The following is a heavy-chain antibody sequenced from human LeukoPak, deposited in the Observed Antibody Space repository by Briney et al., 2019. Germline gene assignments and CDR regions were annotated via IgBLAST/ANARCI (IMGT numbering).Heavy chain of an antibody. J-gene: IGHJ5*02. D-gene: IGHD1-14*01. CDR2: IQNDGSDK. V-gene: IGHV3-30*02. CDR1: GFMFTAHD. CDR3: ARDRWPRGETTTIGPFDP. Sequence: GGSLRLSCGASGFMFTAHDMHWVRQAPGKGLEWVAFIQNDGSDKYYADSVKGRFTISRDNAKNSLSLQMSSLRVEDTAVYYCARDRWPRGETTTIGPFDPWGQGTLVIVSS.